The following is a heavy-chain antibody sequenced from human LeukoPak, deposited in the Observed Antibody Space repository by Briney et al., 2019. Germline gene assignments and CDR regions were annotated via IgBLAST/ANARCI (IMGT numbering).Heavy chain of an antibody. J-gene: IGHJ3*02. Sequence: ASVKVSCKVSGYTLTELSMHWVRQAPGKGLEWMGGFDPEDGETIYAQKFQGRVTMTEDTSTDTAYMELSSLRSEDTAVYYCAIARFRGSSGWQRFDAFDIWGQGTMVTVSS. CDR2: FDPEDGET. CDR3: AIARFRGSSGWQRFDAFDI. D-gene: IGHD6-19*01. V-gene: IGHV1-24*01. CDR1: GYTLTELS.